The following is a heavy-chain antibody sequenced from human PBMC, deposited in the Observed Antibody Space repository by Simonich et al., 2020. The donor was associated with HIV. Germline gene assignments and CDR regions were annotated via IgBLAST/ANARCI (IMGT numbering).Heavy chain of an antibody. D-gene: IGHD1-1*01. J-gene: IGHJ4*02. CDR3: ARGGGNPNY. CDR2: INHKGRT. CDR1: GGSFSDYY. Sequence: QVQLQQWGAGLLKPSETLSLTCTVYGGSFSDYYWSWIRQPPGKGLAWIGEINHKGRTNYNPSLKSRVSISIDTSKNQFSLKLSSVTAADTAVYYCARGGGNPNYWGQGTLVTVSS. V-gene: IGHV4-34*01.